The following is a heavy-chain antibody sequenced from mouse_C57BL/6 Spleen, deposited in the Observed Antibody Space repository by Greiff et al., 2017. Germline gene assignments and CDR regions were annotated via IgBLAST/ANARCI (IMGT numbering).Heavy chain of an antibody. D-gene: IGHD4-1*01. CDR3: ARSVTGTFFDY. Sequence: QVQLQQSGAELVMPGASVKLSCKASGYTFTSYWMHWVKQRPGQGLEWIGEIDPSDSYTNYNQKFKGKSTLTVDKSSSTAYMQLSSLTSEDSAVYYCARSVTGTFFDYWGQGTTLTVSS. V-gene: IGHV1-69*01. CDR1: GYTFTSYW. J-gene: IGHJ2*01. CDR2: IDPSDSYT.